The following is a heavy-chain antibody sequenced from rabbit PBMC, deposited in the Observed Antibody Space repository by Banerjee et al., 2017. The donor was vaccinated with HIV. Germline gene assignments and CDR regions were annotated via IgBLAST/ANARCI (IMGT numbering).Heavy chain of an antibody. J-gene: IGHJ4*01. CDR3: ARDMAGSNYYLNL. Sequence: QEQLVESGGGLVQPEGSLTLTCKASGFTLSSSDYICWVRQAPGKGLEWIGCIVAGSSGITYYASWVNGRFTISKTSSTTVTLQMTSLTAADTATYFCARDMAGSNYYLNLWGQGTLVTDS. V-gene: IGHV1S45*01. CDR1: GFTLSSSDY. CDR2: IVAGSSGIT. D-gene: IGHD8-1*01.